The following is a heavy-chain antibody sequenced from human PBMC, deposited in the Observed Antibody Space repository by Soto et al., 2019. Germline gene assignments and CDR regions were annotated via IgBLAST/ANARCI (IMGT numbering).Heavy chain of an antibody. Sequence: QVQLVQSGAEVKKPGASVKVSCKASGYTFTYYDINWVRQATGQGPEWMGWMSPTSDNTGYAQKFQGRVTMTWNTSISTAYMELSSLRSEDTAVYYCARGIDQGMDVWGQGTTVTVSS. CDR1: GYTFTYYD. D-gene: IGHD3-22*01. V-gene: IGHV1-8*01. CDR2: MSPTSDNT. J-gene: IGHJ6*02. CDR3: ARGIDQGMDV.